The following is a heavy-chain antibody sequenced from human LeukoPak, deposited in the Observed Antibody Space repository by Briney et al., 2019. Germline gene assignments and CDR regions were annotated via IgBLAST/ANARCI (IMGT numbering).Heavy chain of an antibody. D-gene: IGHD3-3*01. V-gene: IGHV1-2*06. J-gene: IGHJ3*01. CDR1: GYTFTDYY. Sequence: ASVKVSCKASGYTFTDYYMHWVRQAPGQGLEWMGRINLNSGDTSYAQKFQGRVTMTRDTSLSTAYMDLSGLRFDDTAVYHCARCNRLKLWSPGDAFDLWGQGTLVIVSS. CDR3: ARCNRLKLWSPGDAFDL. CDR2: INLNSGDT.